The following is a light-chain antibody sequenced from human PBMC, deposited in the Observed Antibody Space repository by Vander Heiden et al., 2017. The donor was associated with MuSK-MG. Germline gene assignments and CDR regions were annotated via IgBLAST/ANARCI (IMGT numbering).Light chain of an antibody. CDR1: QSISSW. CDR3: QQYNSYWT. Sequence: DIQMTQSPSTLPASVGDRVTITCRASQSISSWLAWYQQKPGKAPKLLINKASSLESGVPSRFSGSGYGTEFTRTISSLQPEDFATYYCQQYNSYWTFGQGTKVEIK. V-gene: IGKV1-5*03. J-gene: IGKJ1*01. CDR2: KAS.